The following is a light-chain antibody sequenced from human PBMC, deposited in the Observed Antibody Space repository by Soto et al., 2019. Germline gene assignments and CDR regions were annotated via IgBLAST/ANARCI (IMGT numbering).Light chain of an antibody. J-gene: IGKJ1*01. CDR1: QSVSTY. V-gene: IGKV3-11*01. CDR2: SAS. CDR3: QQRASWRT. Sequence: EIVLTQSPATLSLSPGERATLSCRASQSVSTYLAWYQQRPGQAPRLLISSASDRATGIPARFSGSGSGTDFTLTISSLGPEDFAIYYCQQRASWRTFGQGTKMEIK.